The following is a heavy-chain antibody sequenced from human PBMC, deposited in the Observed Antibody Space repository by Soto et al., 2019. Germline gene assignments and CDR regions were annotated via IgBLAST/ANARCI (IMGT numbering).Heavy chain of an antibody. J-gene: IGHJ6*02. V-gene: IGHV4-31*03. CDR2: MYDSGST. CDR3: ARDLRGLLHPPGGMDV. CDR1: GGSFSSGGYY. D-gene: IGHD2-2*02. Sequence: SLTCTVSGGSFSSGGYYWRWIRQHPGKGLDWIGDMYDSGSTYYNPSLKSRASISVDTSKNQFSLNLSSVTAADTAVYYCARDLRGLLHPPGGMDVWGQGXTVTVYS.